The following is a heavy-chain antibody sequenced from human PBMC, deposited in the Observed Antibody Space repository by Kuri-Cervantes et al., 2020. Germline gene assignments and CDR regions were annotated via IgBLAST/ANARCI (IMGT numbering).Heavy chain of an antibody. CDR2: IYGSGTT. CDR3: ARGRDVWFGELLTLFDY. J-gene: IGHJ4*02. V-gene: IGHV4-38-2*01. D-gene: IGHD3-10*01. Sequence: SETLSLTCVVSGYSISSGLYWGWIRQPPGKGLEWIGSIYGSGTTSYNASLQSRVTISVDTSKNQFSLKLSSVTAADTAVYYCARGRDVWFGELLTLFDYWGQGTLVTVSS. CDR1: GYSISSGLY.